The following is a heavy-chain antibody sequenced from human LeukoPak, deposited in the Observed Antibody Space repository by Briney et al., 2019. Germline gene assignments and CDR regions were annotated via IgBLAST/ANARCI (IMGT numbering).Heavy chain of an antibody. CDR1: GGSISSYY. J-gene: IGHJ4*02. D-gene: IGHD5-24*01. CDR3: ARASPSRRDGYNLDY. CDR2: IYTSGST. V-gene: IGHV4-4*07. Sequence: SETLSLTCTVSGGSISSYYWSWIRQPAGKGLEWIGRIYTSGSTNYNPSLKSRVTMSVDTSKNQFSLKLSSVTAADTAVYYCARASPSRRDGYNLDYWGQGTLVTVSS.